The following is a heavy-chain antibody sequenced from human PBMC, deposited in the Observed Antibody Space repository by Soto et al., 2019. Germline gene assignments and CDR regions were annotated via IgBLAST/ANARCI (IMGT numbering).Heavy chain of an antibody. CDR2: IYYSGST. J-gene: IGHJ4*02. CDR3: GRDSGATEIDY. D-gene: IGHD1-26*01. V-gene: IGHV4-59*01. CDR1: GGSISSYY. Sequence: SETLSLTCTVSGGSISSYYWSWIRQPPGKGLEWIGYIYYSGSTNYNPSLKSRVTISVDTSKNQFSLKLSSVTAADTAVYYGGRDSGATEIDYWGQGTLVTVSS.